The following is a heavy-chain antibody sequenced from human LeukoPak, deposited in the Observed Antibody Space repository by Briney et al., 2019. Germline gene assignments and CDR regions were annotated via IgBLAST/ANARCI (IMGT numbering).Heavy chain of an antibody. CDR2: IKQDGSEK. CDR1: GFTFSSYW. D-gene: IGHD1-26*01. J-gene: IGHJ6*03. CDR3: ARGRYSGSWPIYYYYMDV. Sequence: SGGSLRLSCAASGFTFSSYWMSRVRQAPGKGLEWVANIKQDGSEKYYVDSVKGRFTISRDNAKNSLYLQMNSLRAEDTAVYYCARGRYSGSWPIYYYYMDVWGKGTTVTVSS. V-gene: IGHV3-7*01.